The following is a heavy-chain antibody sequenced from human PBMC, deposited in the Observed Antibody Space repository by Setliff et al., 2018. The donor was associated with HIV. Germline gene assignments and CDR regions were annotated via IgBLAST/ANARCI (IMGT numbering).Heavy chain of an antibody. J-gene: IGHJ4*02. V-gene: IGHV4-34*01. CDR3: ARVGYHGSGRYSFDY. D-gene: IGHD3-10*01. CDR2: INHSGST. Sequence: NPSETLSLTCAVYGGSFSGYYWSWIRQPPGKGLEWIGEINHSGSTYYNPSLKSRVTISVDTSKNQFSLNLSSVTAAETAVYYCARVGYHGSGRYSFDYWGQGTLVTVSS. CDR1: GGSFSGYY.